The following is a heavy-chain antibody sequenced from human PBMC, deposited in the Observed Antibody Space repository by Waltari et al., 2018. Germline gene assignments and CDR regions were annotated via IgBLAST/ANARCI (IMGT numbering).Heavy chain of an antibody. D-gene: IGHD3-10*01. J-gene: IGHJ4*02. Sequence: QLQLQESGPGLVKPSETLSLTCTVSGGSISSSRYYWGWIRQPPGKGLEWIGSIYYSGSTYYNPSLKSRVTISVDTSKNQFSLKLSSVTAADTAVYYCARQDYYGSGSSDYWGQGTLVTVSS. CDR2: IYYSGST. CDR3: ARQDYYGSGSSDY. CDR1: GGSISSSRYY. V-gene: IGHV4-39*01.